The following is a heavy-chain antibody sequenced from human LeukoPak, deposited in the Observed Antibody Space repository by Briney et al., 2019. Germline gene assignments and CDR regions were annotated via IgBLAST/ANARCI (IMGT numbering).Heavy chain of an antibody. CDR1: GGSLRSSNW. Sequence: SGTLSLTCAVSGGSLRSSNWWSWARQPPGKGLEWIGEIYHSGSTNYNPSLESRVTISVDKSKNQFSLNLSSVTAADTAVYYCARWISVSGTYDYWGQGTLVTVSS. CDR2: IYHSGST. J-gene: IGHJ4*02. D-gene: IGHD6-13*01. CDR3: ARWISVSGTYDY. V-gene: IGHV4-4*02.